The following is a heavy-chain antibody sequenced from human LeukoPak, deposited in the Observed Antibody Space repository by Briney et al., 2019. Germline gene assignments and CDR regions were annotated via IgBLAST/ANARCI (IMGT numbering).Heavy chain of an antibody. CDR1: GFSFTAYS. J-gene: IGHJ4*02. CDR2: IGPGGDI. V-gene: IGHV3-48*01. Sequence: GSLRLSCAASGFSFTAYSMNWVRQAPGRGLEWISYIGPGGDIYYADSVTGRFTVSRDTAKNSLYLQMNGLKVEDTAAYYCARRFDSWGQGTLVTVSS. CDR3: ARRFDS.